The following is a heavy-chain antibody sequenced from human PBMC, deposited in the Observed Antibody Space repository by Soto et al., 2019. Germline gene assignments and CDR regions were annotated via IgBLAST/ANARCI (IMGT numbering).Heavy chain of an antibody. CDR1: GGSISSGGYY. Sequence: SSETLCLTCTVSGGSISSGGYYWSWIRQHPGKGLEWIGYIYYSGSTYYNPSLKSRVTISVDTSKNQFSLKLSSVTAADTAVYYCARSTTTGTFDYWGQGTLVTVSS. CDR3: ARSTTTGTFDY. D-gene: IGHD4-17*01. V-gene: IGHV4-31*03. J-gene: IGHJ4*02. CDR2: IYYSGST.